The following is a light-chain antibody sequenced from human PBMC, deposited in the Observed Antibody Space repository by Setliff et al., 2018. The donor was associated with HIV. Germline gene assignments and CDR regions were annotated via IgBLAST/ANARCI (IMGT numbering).Light chain of an antibody. CDR1: QNISNY. CDR3: QQYYTYPIT. CDR2: SAS. Sequence: IRMTQSPSSISVSTGDRVTITCRASQNISNYLVWIQQKPGKVPKLLIYSASTLQSGVPSRFSGSGSGTDFTLTISCLQSEDFATYSCQQYYTYPITFGQGTRLEIK. J-gene: IGKJ5*01. V-gene: IGKV1-8*01.